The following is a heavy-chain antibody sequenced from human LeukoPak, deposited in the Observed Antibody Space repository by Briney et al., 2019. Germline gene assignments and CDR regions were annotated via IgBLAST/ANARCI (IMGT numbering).Heavy chain of an antibody. D-gene: IGHD1-1*01. Sequence: GSLRLSCAASGFSVRSNYMSWVRQPPGKGLEWIGEINHSGSTNYNPSLKSRVTISVDTSKNQFSLKLSSVTAADTAVYYCARARNTTPFDPWGQGTLVTVSS. V-gene: IGHV4-34*01. CDR2: INHSGST. CDR3: ARARNTTPFDP. J-gene: IGHJ5*02. CDR1: GFSVRSNY.